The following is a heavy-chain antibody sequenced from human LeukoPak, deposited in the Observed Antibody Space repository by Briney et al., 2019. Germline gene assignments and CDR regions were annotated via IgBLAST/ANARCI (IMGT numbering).Heavy chain of an antibody. CDR2: ISDSGTTI. V-gene: IGHV3-48*03. CDR3: AKDGFVPPPHSRRSGRPYYYDD. Sequence: QPGGSLRLSCAASGFTFSSYDMNWVRQAPGRELEWISYISYISDSGTTIYYADSVKSRFTISRDNSKNPLYLQMNSLRAEDTAVYYCAKDGFVPPPHSRRSGRPYYYDDWGQGTLVTVSS. D-gene: IGHD1-26*01. CDR1: GFTFSSYD. J-gene: IGHJ4*02.